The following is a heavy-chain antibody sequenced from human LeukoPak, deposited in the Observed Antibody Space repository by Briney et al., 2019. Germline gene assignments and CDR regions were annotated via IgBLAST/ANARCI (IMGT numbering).Heavy chain of an antibody. Sequence: SETLSLTCAVYGGSFSGYYWSWIRQPPGKGLEWIGYIYTSGSTNYNPSLKSRVTISVDTSKNQFSLKLSSVTAADTAVYYCARLATYSSPFDYWGQGTLVTVSS. CDR3: ARLATYSSPFDY. CDR2: IYTSGST. D-gene: IGHD6-13*01. CDR1: GGSFSGYY. V-gene: IGHV4-4*09. J-gene: IGHJ4*02.